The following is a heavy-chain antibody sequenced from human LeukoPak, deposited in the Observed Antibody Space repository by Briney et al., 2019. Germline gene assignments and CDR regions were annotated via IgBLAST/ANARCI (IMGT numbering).Heavy chain of an antibody. CDR3: ARADYGGNSEIFDY. D-gene: IGHD4-23*01. J-gene: IGHJ4*02. V-gene: IGHV3-33*01. Sequence: GGCLRLSCAASGCTFSSYGMPWVPQAPGKGLEWVAVIWYDGSNKYYADSVKGRFTISRENSKNTLYLQMNSLRAEDTAVYYCARADYGGNSEIFDYWGQGTLVTVSS. CDR1: GCTFSSYG. CDR2: IWYDGSNK.